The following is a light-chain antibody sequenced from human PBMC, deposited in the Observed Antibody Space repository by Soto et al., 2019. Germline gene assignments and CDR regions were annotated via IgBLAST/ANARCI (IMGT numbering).Light chain of an antibody. Sequence: DIQMTQSPSSLSASVGDRVTIACRASHSISSSLNWYQQKPGKAPKLLIYAASSLQSGVPSRFSGSGSVTDFTLTIRSLQPEDFATYHGQPTYPTPVTFGQGSKV. CDR2: AAS. V-gene: IGKV1-39*01. CDR3: QPTYPTPVT. CDR1: HSISSS. J-gene: IGKJ1*01.